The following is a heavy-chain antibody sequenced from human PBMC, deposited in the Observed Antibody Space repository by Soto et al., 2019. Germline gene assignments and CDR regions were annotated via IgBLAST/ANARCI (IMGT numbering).Heavy chain of an antibody. CDR3: ARTYSSGWYSLPYWYFDL. CDR2: IIPIFGTA. J-gene: IGHJ2*01. CDR1: GGTFSSYA. Sequence: QVQLVQSGAEVKKPGSSVKVSCKASGGTFSSYAISWVRQAPGQGLEWMGGIIPIFGTANYAQKFQGRVTITADESTSTDYMELSSLRSEDTAVYYCARTYSSGWYSLPYWYFDLWGRGTLVTVSS. D-gene: IGHD6-19*01. V-gene: IGHV1-69*01.